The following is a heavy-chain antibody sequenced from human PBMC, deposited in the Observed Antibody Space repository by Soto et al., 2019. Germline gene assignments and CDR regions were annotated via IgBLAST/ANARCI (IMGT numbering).Heavy chain of an antibody. CDR2: IHHSGIT. J-gene: IGHJ5*02. CDR1: SGSISSEQR. D-gene: IGHD6-19*01. V-gene: IGHV4-4*02. CDR3: ARSLGWYAIDH. Sequence: QMQLQESGPGLVKPSETLSLICTVSSGSISSEQRWTWVRQPPGKGLEWIGEIHHSGITNENPSLRSRVTMSVDKSKNQFSLKLNAVTAADTAVYFSARSLGWYAIDHWGQGTLVIVSS.